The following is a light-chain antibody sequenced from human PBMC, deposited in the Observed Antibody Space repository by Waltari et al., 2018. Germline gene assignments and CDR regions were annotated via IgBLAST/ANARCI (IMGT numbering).Light chain of an antibody. CDR3: QQYDNYWT. CDR1: QSITNW. Sequence: DIQMTQSPSTLSASVGDRVTITGRASQSITNWLAWSQQKPGKAPKLLIYKASNLESGVPSRFSGSGSGTEFTLTISSLQPDDFATYYCQQYDNYWTFGQGTKVEIK. V-gene: IGKV1-5*03. J-gene: IGKJ1*01. CDR2: KAS.